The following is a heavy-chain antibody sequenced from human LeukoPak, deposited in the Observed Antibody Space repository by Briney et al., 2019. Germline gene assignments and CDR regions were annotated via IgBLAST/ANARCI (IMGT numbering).Heavy chain of an antibody. CDR2: IDWDDDK. D-gene: IGHD6-13*01. CDR1: GFSLRTRGMC. Sequence: SGPTLVNPTQTLTLTCTFSGFSLRTRGMCVSWIRQPPGKALEWLSRIDWDDDKYYSTSLKTRLTISKDTSKNQVVLTMTNMDPVDTATYYCARTRQYSSSSVNWFDPWGQGTLVTVSS. CDR3: ARTRQYSSSSVNWFDP. V-gene: IGHV2-70*11. J-gene: IGHJ5*02.